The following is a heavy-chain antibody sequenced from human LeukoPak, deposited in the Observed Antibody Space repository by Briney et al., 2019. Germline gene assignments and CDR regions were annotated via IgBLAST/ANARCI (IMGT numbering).Heavy chain of an antibody. J-gene: IGHJ4*02. CDR2: ISWNSGSI. CDR1: GFTFDDYA. Sequence: PGGSLRLSCAASGFTFDDYAMHWVRQAPGKGLGWVSGISWNSGSIGYADSVKGRFTISRDNAKNSLYLQMNSLRAEDTALYYCAKDSVGATGGELDYWGQGTLVTVSS. D-gene: IGHD1-26*01. CDR3: AKDSVGATGGELDY. V-gene: IGHV3-9*01.